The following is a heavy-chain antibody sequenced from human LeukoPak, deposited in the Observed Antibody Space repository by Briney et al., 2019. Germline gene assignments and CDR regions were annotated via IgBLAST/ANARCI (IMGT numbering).Heavy chain of an antibody. CDR2: ISYDGTNK. Sequence: GGSLRLSCAASGFTFSNYGMHWVRQAPGKGLEWVAVISYDGTNKYYADSVKGRFTISRDNSKNTLYLQMNGLRDEDTAVYYCARDQGSLPVWFYYYMDVWGSGTTVTVSS. V-gene: IGHV3-30*03. CDR3: ARDQGSLPVWFYYYMDV. CDR1: GFTFSNYG. D-gene: IGHD3-16*01. J-gene: IGHJ6*03.